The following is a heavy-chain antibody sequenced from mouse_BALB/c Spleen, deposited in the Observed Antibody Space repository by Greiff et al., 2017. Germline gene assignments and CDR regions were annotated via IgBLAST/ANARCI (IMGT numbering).Heavy chain of an antibody. CDR2: IYPASGYT. Sequence: QVQLQQSGAELVRPGTSVKLSCKASGFTFTDYWIGWVKQRPGQGLEWIGVIYPASGYTNYNAKFTGKATLTADTSSSTAYMQLSSLTSEDSAVYFCARGYDGFAYWGQGTLVTVSA. CDR3: ARGYDGFAY. J-gene: IGHJ3*01. V-gene: IGHV1-63*02. CDR1: GFTFTDYW. D-gene: IGHD2-2*01.